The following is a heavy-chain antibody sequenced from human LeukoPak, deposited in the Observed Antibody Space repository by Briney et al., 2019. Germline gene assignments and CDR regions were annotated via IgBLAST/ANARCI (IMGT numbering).Heavy chain of an antibody. CDR2: IYYSGST. D-gene: IGHD1-26*01. J-gene: IGHJ4*02. V-gene: IGHV4-39*07. CDR3: ARVKDSGSYSAFKD. Sequence: SETLSLTCTVSGGSISSSSYYWGWIRQPPGKGLEWIGSIYYSGSTYYNPSLKSRVTISVDTSKNQFSLKLSSVTAADTAVYYCARVKDSGSYSAFKDWGQGTLVTVSS. CDR1: GGSISSSSYY.